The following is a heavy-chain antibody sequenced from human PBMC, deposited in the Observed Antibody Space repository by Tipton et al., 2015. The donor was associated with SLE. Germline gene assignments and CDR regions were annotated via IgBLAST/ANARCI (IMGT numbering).Heavy chain of an antibody. J-gene: IGHJ3*02. V-gene: IGHV4-39*07. CDR3: ARDYYGSGFDAFDI. CDR1: GGSISSSSYY. Sequence: LRLSCTVSGGSISSSSYYWGWVRQPPGKGLEGIGSIYYSGSTYYNPSLKSRVTISVDTSKNQFSLRLSSVTAADTAVYYCARDYYGSGFDAFDIWGQETMVTVSS. D-gene: IGHD3-10*01. CDR2: IYYSGST.